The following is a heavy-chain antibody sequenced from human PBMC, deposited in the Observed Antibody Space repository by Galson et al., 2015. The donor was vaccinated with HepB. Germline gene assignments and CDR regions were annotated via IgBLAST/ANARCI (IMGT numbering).Heavy chain of an antibody. V-gene: IGHV3-23*01. CDR1: GFTFSSYA. J-gene: IGHJ4*02. D-gene: IGHD6-13*01. Sequence: SLRLSCAASGFTFSSYAMTWVRQAPGKGLERVSGISISGGSTYYADSVRGRFTISRDNSMNTLYLQMDSLGAEDTAVYRCAKLCSSWYYFDYWGQGILVTVSA. CDR2: ISISGGST. CDR3: AKLCSSWYYFDY.